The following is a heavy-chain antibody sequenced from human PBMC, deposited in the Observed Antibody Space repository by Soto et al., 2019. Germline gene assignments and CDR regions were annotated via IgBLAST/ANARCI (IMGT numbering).Heavy chain of an antibody. CDR2: ASHTGGN. J-gene: IGHJ6*03. V-gene: IGHV4-34*01. CDR3: ARSRYLEV. CDR1: GGSFSGWH. Sequence: QVQVQQWGAGLLKFSETLSLTCAVNGGSFSGWHWNWIRQPPGKGLEWIGEASHTGGNNYNPSLESRVTISVDRSRNQVSLKLTSVSAADTAVYYCARSRYLEVWGTWTKVIVSS.